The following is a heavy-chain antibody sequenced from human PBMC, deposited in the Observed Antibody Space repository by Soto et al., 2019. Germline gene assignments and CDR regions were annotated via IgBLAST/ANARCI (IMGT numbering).Heavy chain of an antibody. CDR2: ISYSGGT. J-gene: IGHJ4*02. Sequence: QVHLQESGPGLVKPSQTLSLTCTVSGGSISSGGYYWTWIRQYPGKGLEWIGYISYSGGTSYNPSLQSRVTISADTSEIQFSVRLNSVTAADTAVYFCARGDSTVTTVLDYWGQGTLVTVSS. D-gene: IGHD4-17*01. V-gene: IGHV4-31*03. CDR1: GGSISSGGYY. CDR3: ARGDSTVTTVLDY.